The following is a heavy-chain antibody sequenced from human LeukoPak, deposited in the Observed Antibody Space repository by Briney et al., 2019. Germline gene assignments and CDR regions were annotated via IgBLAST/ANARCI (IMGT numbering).Heavy chain of an antibody. CDR1: GYSISSDY. D-gene: IGHD2-2*01. V-gene: IGHV3-23*01. J-gene: IGHJ4*02. CDR3: TRDHITSWQIDF. CDR2: VRPGDGPT. Sequence: LTCSVSGYSISSDYFWGWIRQPPGKGLEWVSHVRPGDGPTTYAESVKGRFTISRDNSKNTVSLQMNSLRVEDTAVYYCTRDHITSWQIDFWGQGTMVTVSS.